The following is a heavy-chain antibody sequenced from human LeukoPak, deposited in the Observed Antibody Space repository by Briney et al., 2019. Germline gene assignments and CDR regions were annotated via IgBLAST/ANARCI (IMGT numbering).Heavy chain of an antibody. CDR3: ARVDYYDSSGLFFDY. V-gene: IGHV1-18*01. CDR1: GYTFTSYG. CDR2: ISAYNGNT. J-gene: IGHJ4*02. Sequence: ASVKVSCKASGYTFTSYGISWVRQAPGQGLEWMGWISAYNGNTNYAQKLQGRVTMTTDTSTSTAYMELRSLRSDDTAVYYCARVDYYDSSGLFFDYWGQGTLVTVSS. D-gene: IGHD3-22*01.